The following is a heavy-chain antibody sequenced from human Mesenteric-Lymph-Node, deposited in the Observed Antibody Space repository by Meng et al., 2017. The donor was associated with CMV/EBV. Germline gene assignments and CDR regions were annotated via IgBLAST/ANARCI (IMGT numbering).Heavy chain of an antibody. J-gene: IGHJ4*02. Sequence: SETLSLTCTVSGGSISNYYWSWIRQTPGKGLEWIGNIYYSGSTNQNPTNYNPSLKSRVTISVDTSKNQFSLKLSSVTAADTAVYYCARGGDLGVVPDYWGQGTLVTVSS. CDR2: IYYSGSTNQNPT. CDR3: ARGGDLGVVPDY. V-gene: IGHV4-59*12. D-gene: IGHD3-3*01. CDR1: GGSISNYY.